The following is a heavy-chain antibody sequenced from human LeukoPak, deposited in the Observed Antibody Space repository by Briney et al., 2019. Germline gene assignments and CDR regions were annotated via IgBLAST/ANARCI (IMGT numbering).Heavy chain of an antibody. CDR2: IYYSGST. Sequence: TSETLSLTCTVSGASISSSFWTWIRQSPGKGLEWLAYIYYSGSTNYNPSLKSRVTISVDTSKNQFSLKLSSVTAADTAVYYCARDLRAFDIWGQGTMVTVSS. CDR1: GASISSSF. V-gene: IGHV4-59*01. J-gene: IGHJ3*02. CDR3: ARDLRAFDI.